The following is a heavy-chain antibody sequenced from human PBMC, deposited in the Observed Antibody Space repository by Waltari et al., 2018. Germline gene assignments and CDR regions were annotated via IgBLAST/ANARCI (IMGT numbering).Heavy chain of an antibody. J-gene: IGHJ3*02. Sequence: EVQLVESGGGLIQPGGSLRLSCAASGFTVSSNYMSWVPQAPGKGLEWVSVIYSGGSTYYADSVKGRFTISRDNSKNTLYLQMNSLRAEDTAVYYCARDRGLAGPAFDIWGQGTMVTVSS. CDR3: ARDRGLAGPAFDI. V-gene: IGHV3-53*01. D-gene: IGHD2-15*01. CDR2: IYSGGST. CDR1: GFTVSSNY.